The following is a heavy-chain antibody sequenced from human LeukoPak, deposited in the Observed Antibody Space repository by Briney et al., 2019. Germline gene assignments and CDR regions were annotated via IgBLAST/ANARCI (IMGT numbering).Heavy chain of an antibody. J-gene: IGHJ5*02. V-gene: IGHV1-69*13. D-gene: IGHD3-9*01. CDR2: IIPIFGTA. CDR1: GNSGDTFNTHG. Sequence: GASVKVSCKASGNSGDTFNTHGVSWVRQAPGQGLEWMGGIIPIFGTANYAQKFQGRVTITADESTSTAYMELSSLRSEDTAVYYCARSGNDILTGSPGSWFDPWGQGTLVTVSS. CDR3: ARSGNDILTGSPGSWFDP.